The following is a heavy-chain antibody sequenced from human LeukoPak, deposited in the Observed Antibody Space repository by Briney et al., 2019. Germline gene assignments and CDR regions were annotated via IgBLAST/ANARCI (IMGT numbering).Heavy chain of an antibody. CDR2: INPNSGGT. CDR3: ARSIVVVPAAISDLDY. J-gene: IGHJ4*02. D-gene: IGHD2-2*01. CDR1: GYTFTGYY. V-gene: IGHV1-2*02. Sequence: ASVKVSCKASGYTFTGYYMHWVRQGPGRGLEWMGWINPNSGGTNYAQKFQGRVTMTRDTSISTAYMELSRLRSDDTAVYYCARSIVVVPAAISDLDYWGQGTLVTVSS.